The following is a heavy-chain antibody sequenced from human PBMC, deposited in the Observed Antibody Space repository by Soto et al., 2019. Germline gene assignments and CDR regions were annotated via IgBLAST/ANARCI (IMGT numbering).Heavy chain of an antibody. D-gene: IGHD6-19*01. V-gene: IGHV3-20*01. CDR1: GFTFDDYG. J-gene: IGHJ4*02. Sequence: GGSLRLSCAASGFTFDDYGMSWVRQAPGKGLEWVSGINWNGGSTGYADSVKGRFTISRDNAKNSLYLQMNSLRAEDTALYHCARDGGSYSSGWYPYWGQGTLVTVSS. CDR3: ARDGGSYSSGWYPY. CDR2: INWNGGST.